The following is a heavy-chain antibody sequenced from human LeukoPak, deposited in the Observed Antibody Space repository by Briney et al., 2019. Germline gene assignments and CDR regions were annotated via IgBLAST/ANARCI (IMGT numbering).Heavy chain of an antibody. V-gene: IGHV3-21*01. CDR2: ISSSSSYI. D-gene: IGHD2-15*01. Sequence: PGGSLRLSCAASGFTFSSYSMNWVRQAPGKGLEWVSSISSSSSYIYYADSVKGRYTISRDNAKNSLYLQMNRLRAEDTAVYYCARVRTLGGQKYFQHWGQGTLVTVSS. J-gene: IGHJ1*01. CDR3: ARVRTLGGQKYFQH. CDR1: GFTFSSYS.